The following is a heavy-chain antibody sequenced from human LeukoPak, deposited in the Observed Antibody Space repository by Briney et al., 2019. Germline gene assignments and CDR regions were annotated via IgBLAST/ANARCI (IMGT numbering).Heavy chain of an antibody. V-gene: IGHV4-34*01. CDR1: GGSFRDSY. Sequence: SETLSLTCAVYGGSFRDSYWNWIRQPPGKGLKWIGEIKHNGSPTYTPSLKSRVTISIDTSKNQFSLKVISVTAADTAVYYCARGPIGPTKWSFDVWDQGRMVTVSS. J-gene: IGHJ3*01. CDR3: ARGPIGPTKWSFDV. D-gene: IGHD1-26*01. CDR2: IKHNGSP.